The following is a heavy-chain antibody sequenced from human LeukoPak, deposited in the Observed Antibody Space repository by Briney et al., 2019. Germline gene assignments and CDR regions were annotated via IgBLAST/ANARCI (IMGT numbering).Heavy chain of an antibody. CDR2: IYYSGST. D-gene: IGHD6-13*01. CDR1: GGSISSSSYY. Sequence: SETLSLTCTVSGGSISSSSYYWGWIRQPPGKGLEWIGSIYYSGSTYYNPSLKSRVTISVDTSKNQFSLKLSSVTAADTAVYYCARDSEAPSSSWYWFDPWGQGTLVTVSS. J-gene: IGHJ5*02. V-gene: IGHV4-39*07. CDR3: ARDSEAPSSSWYWFDP.